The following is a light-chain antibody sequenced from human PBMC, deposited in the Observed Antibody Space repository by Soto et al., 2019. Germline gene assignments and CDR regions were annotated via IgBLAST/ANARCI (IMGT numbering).Light chain of an antibody. CDR2: GAS. CDR3: QQYNNWPLF. CDR1: QSVGSY. Sequence: EIVMTQSPATLSVSPGERATLSCRASQSVGSYLAWYQQKPGQAPRLLIYGASTRATGIPARFSGRGSGTEFTLTISSLQSEDFAVYYCQQYNNWPLFFGGGTKVEIK. V-gene: IGKV3-15*01. J-gene: IGKJ4*01.